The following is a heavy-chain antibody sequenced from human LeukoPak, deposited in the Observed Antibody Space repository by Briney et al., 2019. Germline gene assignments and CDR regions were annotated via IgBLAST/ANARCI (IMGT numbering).Heavy chain of an antibody. CDR1: GFTFSSTW. Sequence: KPGGSLRLSCAASGFTFSSTWMTWVRQAPGKGLEWVGRIKSKTAAGTTDYAAPVKGRFTISRDDSNNTLYLQMSSLQTEDTAVYYCTTILGGNIGGYWGQGTLVTVSS. J-gene: IGHJ4*02. CDR2: IKSKTAAGTT. CDR3: TTILGGNIGGY. V-gene: IGHV3-15*01. D-gene: IGHD4-23*01.